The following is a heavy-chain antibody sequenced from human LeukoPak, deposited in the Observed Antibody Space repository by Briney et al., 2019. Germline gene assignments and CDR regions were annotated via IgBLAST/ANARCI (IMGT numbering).Heavy chain of an antibody. CDR3: TRGAGWLIDY. Sequence: PSETLSLTCTASDDSISDYYRGWIRQPSGKGLEWIGYFYNSGRSTYNPSLKSRVTISADTSKNHFSLKLNSVTTADTAVYYCTRGAGWLIDYWGQGILVTVSS. J-gene: IGHJ4*02. CDR1: DDSISDYY. D-gene: IGHD3-16*01. CDR2: FYNSGRS. V-gene: IGHV4-59*01.